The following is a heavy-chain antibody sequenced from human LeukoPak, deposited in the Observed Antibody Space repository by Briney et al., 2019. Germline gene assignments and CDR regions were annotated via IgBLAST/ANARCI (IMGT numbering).Heavy chain of an antibody. D-gene: IGHD3-16*01. CDR3: GKDRYDALVDY. CDR2: ISYDGSNK. Sequence: PGGSLRLSCAASGFTFSSYAMHWVRQAPGKGLEWVAVISYDGSNKYYADSVKGRFTISRDNSKNTLYLQMNSLRAEDTAVYYCGKDRYDALVDYWGQGTLVTVSS. V-gene: IGHV3-30-3*01. J-gene: IGHJ4*02. CDR1: GFTFSSYA.